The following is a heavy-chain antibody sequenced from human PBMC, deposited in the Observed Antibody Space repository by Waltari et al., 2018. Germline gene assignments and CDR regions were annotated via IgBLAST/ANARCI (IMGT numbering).Heavy chain of an antibody. D-gene: IGHD2-15*01. CDR2: IIPIVGTA. CDR3: ARSCSGGSCYDHYYYGMDV. Sequence: QVQLVQSGAEVKKPGSSVKVSCKASGGTFSSYAISWVRQAPGQGLEWMGGIIPIVGTANYAQKFQGRVTITADESTSTAYMELSSLRSEDTAVYYCARSCSGGSCYDHYYYGMDVWGQGTTVTVSS. J-gene: IGHJ6*02. V-gene: IGHV1-69*12. CDR1: GGTFSSYA.